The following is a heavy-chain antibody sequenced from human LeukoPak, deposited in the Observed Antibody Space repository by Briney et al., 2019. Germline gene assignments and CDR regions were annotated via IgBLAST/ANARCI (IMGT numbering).Heavy chain of an antibody. CDR2: INHSGST. Sequence: PSETLSLTCAVYGGSFSGYYWSWIRQPLGKGLEWIGEINHSGSTNYNPSLKSRVTISVDMSIHQFSLKLNSVTAADTAVNYCARADRERFWSGNYNYYYYVDVWGKGTTVTISS. J-gene: IGHJ6*03. V-gene: IGHV4-34*01. D-gene: IGHD3-3*01. CDR1: GGSFSGYY. CDR3: ARADRERFWSGNYNYYYYVDV.